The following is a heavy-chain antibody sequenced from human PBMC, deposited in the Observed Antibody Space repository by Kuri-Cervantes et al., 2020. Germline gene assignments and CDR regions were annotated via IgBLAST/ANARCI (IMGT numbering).Heavy chain of an antibody. J-gene: IGHJ4*02. CDR1: GYRFTSYG. CDR2: IYPGESNT. CDR3: AIGPRYSGCARRPGEGGYFDY. D-gene: IGHD5-12*01. Sequence: GESLKISCQGSGYRFTSYGIGWVRQMPGKGLEWMGIIYPGESNTRSSSSFQGQVTITVDKSISTGYLQWRSLKASDTAMYYCAIGPRYSGCARRPGEGGYFDYWGQGTLVTVSS. V-gene: IGHV5-51*01.